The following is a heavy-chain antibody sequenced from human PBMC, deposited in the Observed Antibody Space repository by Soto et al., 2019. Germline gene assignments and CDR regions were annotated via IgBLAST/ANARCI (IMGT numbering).Heavy chain of an antibody. J-gene: IGHJ4*02. CDR2: IYYSGST. CDR1: GVSISSSSYY. Sequence: SETLSLTCTVSGVSISSSSYYWGWIRQPPGKGLEWIGSIYYSGSTYYNPSLKSRVTISVDTSKNQFSLKLSSVTAADTAVYYCASGYSYGTSDYWGQGTLVTVSS. CDR3: ASGYSYGTSDY. V-gene: IGHV4-39*01. D-gene: IGHD5-18*01.